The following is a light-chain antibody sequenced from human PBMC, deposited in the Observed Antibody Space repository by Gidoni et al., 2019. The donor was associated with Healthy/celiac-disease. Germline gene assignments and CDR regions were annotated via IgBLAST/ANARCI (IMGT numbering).Light chain of an antibody. CDR3: QSYDSSLSGSYV. V-gene: IGLV1-40*01. Sequence: QSVLTQPPSVSGAPGPRVTISCTGSSSNIGAGYDGHWYQQLPGTAPKLLIYGNSNRPSGVPDRFSGSKSGTSASLAIPGLQAEDEADYYCQSYDSSLSGSYVFGTGTKITVL. CDR1: SSNIGAGYD. J-gene: IGLJ1*01. CDR2: GNS.